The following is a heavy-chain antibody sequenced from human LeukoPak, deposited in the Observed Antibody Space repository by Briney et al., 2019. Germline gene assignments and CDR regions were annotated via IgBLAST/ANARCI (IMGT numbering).Heavy chain of an antibody. CDR2: IYYSGST. CDR3: ARFVDIVATTGSDADAFDI. D-gene: IGHD5-12*01. V-gene: IGHV4-59*01. Sequence: SETLSLTCTVSGGSISSYYWSWIRQPPGKGLEWTGYIYYSGSTNYNPSLKSRVTISVDTSKNQFSLKLSSVTAADTAVYYCARFVDIVATTGSDADAFDIWGQGTMVTVSS. J-gene: IGHJ3*02. CDR1: GGSISSYY.